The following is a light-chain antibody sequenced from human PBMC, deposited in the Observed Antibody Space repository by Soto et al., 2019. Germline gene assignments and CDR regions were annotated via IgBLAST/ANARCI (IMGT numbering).Light chain of an antibody. V-gene: IGKV3-20*01. CDR1: QSVSSTY. Sequence: EIVLTQSPGTLSLSPGERATLSYRASQSVSSTYLAWYQQKPGQAPRLLIYGASNRATGIPDRFSGGGSGTDFTLTISRLEPEDFAVYYCQQYGSSPPFSFGPGTTVEIK. CDR3: QQYGSSPPFS. J-gene: IGKJ3*01. CDR2: GAS.